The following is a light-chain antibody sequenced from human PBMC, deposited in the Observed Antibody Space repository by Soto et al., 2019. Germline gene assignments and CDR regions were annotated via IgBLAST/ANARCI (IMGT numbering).Light chain of an antibody. V-gene: IGLV3-25*03. CDR2: KDS. CDR3: QSSDARGTYVV. J-gene: IGLJ3*02. Sequence: SYELTQPPSVSLSPGQKARITCSGDAVPQQYVYWYQQKPGQAPVLVIYKDSERPSGIPERFSGSSSGTTVTLTISGLQAEDEADYYCQSSDARGTYVVFGGGTKLTVL. CDR1: AVPQQY.